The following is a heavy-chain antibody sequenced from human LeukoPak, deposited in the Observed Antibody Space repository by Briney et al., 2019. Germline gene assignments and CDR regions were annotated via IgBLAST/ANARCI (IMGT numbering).Heavy chain of an antibody. Sequence: GGSLRLSCAASGFGFSGSWMSWVRQAPGKGLEWVGRIKNGGTPDYAAPVRGRFTISRDDSKNALFLQMNSLKTEDTAVYYCTAEGSYYVSGTYYVFFAYWGQGTLVTVSS. CDR3: TAEGSYYVSGTYYVFFAY. CDR2: IKNGGTP. D-gene: IGHD3-10*01. V-gene: IGHV3-15*01. CDR1: GFGFSGSW. J-gene: IGHJ4*02.